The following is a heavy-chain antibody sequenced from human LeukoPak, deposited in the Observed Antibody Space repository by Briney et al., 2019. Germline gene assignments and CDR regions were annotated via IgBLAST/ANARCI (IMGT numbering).Heavy chain of an antibody. CDR3: ARESTGYYDSSGYYYGPVY. CDR1: GGTFSSYA. J-gene: IGHJ4*02. CDR2: IIPIFGTA. V-gene: IGHV1-69*13. D-gene: IGHD3-22*01. Sequence: EASVKVSCKASGGTFSSYAISWVRQAPGQGLEWMGGIIPIFGTANYAQKFQGRVTITADESTSTAYMELSNLRSEDTAVYYCARESTGYYDSSGYYYGPVYWGQGTLVTVSS.